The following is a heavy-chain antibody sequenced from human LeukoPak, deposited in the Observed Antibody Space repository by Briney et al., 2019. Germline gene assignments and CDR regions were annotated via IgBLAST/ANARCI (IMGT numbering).Heavy chain of an antibody. Sequence: GGSLRLSCSASGFTFHHYSMHWVGHPPGRVLEGVSLISWDGGITYYADSVRGRFTISRDNSKNSLSLEMNSLRTEDTALYYCAKDSNTGGYSFGSWGQGTLVTVTS. CDR2: ISWDGGIT. CDR3: AKDSNTGGYSFGS. V-gene: IGHV3-43*01. CDR1: GFTFHHYS. J-gene: IGHJ4*02. D-gene: IGHD5-12*01.